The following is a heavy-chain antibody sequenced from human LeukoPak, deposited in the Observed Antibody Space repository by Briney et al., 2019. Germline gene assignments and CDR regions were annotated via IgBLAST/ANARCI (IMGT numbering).Heavy chain of an antibody. D-gene: IGHD5-24*01. CDR3: AREMATIGCFDY. CDR1: GYTFTGYY. CDR2: INPSGGST. V-gene: IGHV1-46*01. J-gene: IGHJ4*02. Sequence: GASVKVSCKASGYTFTGYYMHWVRQAPGQGLEWMGIINPSGGSTSYAQKFQGRVTMTRDMSTGTVYMELSSLRSEDTAVYYCAREMATIGCFDYWGQGTLVTVSS.